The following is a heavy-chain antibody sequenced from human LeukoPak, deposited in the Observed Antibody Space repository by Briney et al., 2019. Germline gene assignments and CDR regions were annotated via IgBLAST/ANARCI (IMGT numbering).Heavy chain of an antibody. CDR1: GGSISGSSYY. Sequence: PSETLSLTCAVSGGSISGSSYYWGWIRQPPGKGLEWIGCIFHSGNTYYNPSLTGRATILLDTSNSQFSLKLNSVTAADTAVYFCARHTPGILTGYYYYYYGMDVWGQGTTVTVSS. D-gene: IGHD3-9*01. V-gene: IGHV4-39*07. CDR3: ARHTPGILTGYYYYYYGMDV. J-gene: IGHJ6*02. CDR2: IFHSGNT.